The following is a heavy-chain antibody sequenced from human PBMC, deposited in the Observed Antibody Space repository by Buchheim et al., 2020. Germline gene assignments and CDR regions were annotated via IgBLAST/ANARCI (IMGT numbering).Heavy chain of an antibody. D-gene: IGHD3-3*02. CDR1: GGSMRRFF. J-gene: IGHJ3*01. Sequence: QVQLQESGPGLLKPSETLSLTCTVSGGSMRRFFWSWFRQPPGKGLEWIGYIYDNGDTNYNPSLESRVMFSIDTSKNHITLRLTSATAADTALYFCARGLGGGALQALDVWGHGT. CDR3: ARGLGGGALQALDV. V-gene: IGHV4-59*12. CDR2: IYDNGDT.